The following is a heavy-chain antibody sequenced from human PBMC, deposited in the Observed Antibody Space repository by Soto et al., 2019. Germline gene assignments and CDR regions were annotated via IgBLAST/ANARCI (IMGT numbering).Heavy chain of an antibody. CDR1: GYTFTRYN. J-gene: IGHJ3*02. Sequence: AAVKVSCKTPGYTFTRYNMHWVRQAPGQRLEWMGWINVGNGNTRYAQKFQGRVTLTRDTSRSTAYMELSSLISEDTAVYYCARGIYYYASGDDAFDIWGQGTMVTV. V-gene: IGHV1-3*01. CDR2: INVGNGNT. D-gene: IGHD3-10*01. CDR3: ARGIYYYASGDDAFDI.